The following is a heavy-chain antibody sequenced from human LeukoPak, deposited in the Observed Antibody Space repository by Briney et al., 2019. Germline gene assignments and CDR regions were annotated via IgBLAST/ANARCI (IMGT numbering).Heavy chain of an antibody. D-gene: IGHD3-22*01. CDR1: GGSISSSSYY. CDR3: RSGYYRNDFDY. CDR2: IYYSGST. J-gene: IGHJ4*02. Sequence: SETLSLTCTVSGGSISSSSYYWGWIRQPPGKGLEWIGSIYYSGSTYYNPSLKSRVTISVDTSKNQFSLKLSSVTAADTAVYYCRSGYYRNDFDYWGQGTLVTVSS. V-gene: IGHV4-39*07.